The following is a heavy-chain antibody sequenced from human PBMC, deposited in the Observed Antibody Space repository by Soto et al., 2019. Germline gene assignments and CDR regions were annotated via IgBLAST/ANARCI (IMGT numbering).Heavy chain of an antibody. J-gene: IGHJ5*02. Sequence: PGGSLRLSCAASGFTFSSYGMHWVRQAPGKGLEWVAVISYDGSNKYYADSVKGRFTISRDNSKNTLYLQMNSLRAEDTAVYYCAKDRESLVVPAAIGWFDPWGQGTLVTVSS. CDR2: ISYDGSNK. D-gene: IGHD2-2*02. CDR1: GFTFSSYG. CDR3: AKDRESLVVPAAIGWFDP. V-gene: IGHV3-30*18.